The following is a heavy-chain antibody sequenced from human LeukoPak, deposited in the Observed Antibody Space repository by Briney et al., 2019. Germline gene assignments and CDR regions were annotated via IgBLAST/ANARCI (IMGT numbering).Heavy chain of an antibody. Sequence: PSETLSLTCAVYGGSFSGYYWSWIRQPPGKGLEWIGEINHSGSTNYNPSLKSRVTISVDTSKNQFSLKLSSVTAADTAVYYCARGRRGSGSSLHYWGQGTLVTVSS. J-gene: IGHJ4*02. CDR1: GGSFSGYY. CDR2: INHSGST. CDR3: ARGRRGSGSSLHY. V-gene: IGHV4-34*01. D-gene: IGHD3-10*01.